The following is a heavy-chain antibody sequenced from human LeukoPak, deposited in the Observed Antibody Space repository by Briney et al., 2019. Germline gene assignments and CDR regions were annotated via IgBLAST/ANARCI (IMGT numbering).Heavy chain of an antibody. D-gene: IGHD3-22*01. CDR3: AREYDSSGLYYFDY. CDR2: ISSSSSDI. Sequence: GGSLRLSCAASGFTFSTYSMNWVRQAPGKGLEWVSSISSSSSDIYYADSVKGRFTISRDNAKNSLYLQMNSLRAEDTAVYYCAREYDSSGLYYFDYWGQGTLVTVSS. J-gene: IGHJ4*02. V-gene: IGHV3-21*01. CDR1: GFTFSTYS.